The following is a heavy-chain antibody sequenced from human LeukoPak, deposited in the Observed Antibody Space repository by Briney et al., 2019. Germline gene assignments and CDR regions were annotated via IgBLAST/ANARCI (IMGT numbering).Heavy chain of an antibody. D-gene: IGHD2-2*01. J-gene: IGHJ4*02. CDR1: GFTFSNYG. Sequence: PGGSLRLSCIASGFTFSNYGMNWVRQAPGKGLEWVSSISSSSSYIYYADSVKGRFTISRDNAKNSLYLQMNSLRAEDTAVYYCARGSDCSSTSCYAMGYWGQGTLVTVSS. V-gene: IGHV3-21*01. CDR2: ISSSSSYI. CDR3: ARGSDCSSTSCYAMGY.